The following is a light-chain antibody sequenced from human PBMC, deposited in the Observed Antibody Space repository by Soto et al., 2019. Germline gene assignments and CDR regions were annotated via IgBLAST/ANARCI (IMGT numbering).Light chain of an antibody. V-gene: IGLV1-40*01. CDR3: QSYDSSLSGSYV. J-gene: IGLJ1*01. CDR1: SSNIGAGYD. CDR2: GNS. Sequence: QSVLTQLPSVSGAPGQRVTISCTGSSSNIGAGYDVHWYQQLPETAPKLLIYGNSNRPSGVPDRFYGSKSGTSASLAITGLQAEDEADYYCQSYDSSLSGSYVFGTGTKVTVL.